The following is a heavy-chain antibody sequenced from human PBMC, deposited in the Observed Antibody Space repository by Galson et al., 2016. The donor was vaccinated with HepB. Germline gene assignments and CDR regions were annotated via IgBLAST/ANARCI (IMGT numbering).Heavy chain of an antibody. CDR3: AKGSLSVIGTHFDH. D-gene: IGHD6-19*01. J-gene: IGHJ4*02. V-gene: IGHV3-23*01. CDR2: ISGSASST. CDR1: DFTFSSHA. Sequence: SLRLSCAGSDFTFSSHAMIWVRQAPGKGLEWVSGISGSASSTYYVDSVKGRFTVSRDNSKNTLFPQMTSLRAEDTAFYYCAKGSLSVIGTHFDHWGQGTLVTVSS.